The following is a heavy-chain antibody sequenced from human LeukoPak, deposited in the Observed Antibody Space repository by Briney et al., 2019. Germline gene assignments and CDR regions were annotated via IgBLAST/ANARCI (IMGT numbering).Heavy chain of an antibody. CDR2: IYYSGST. CDR1: GGSISSYY. J-gene: IGHJ3*02. V-gene: IGHV4-59*01. D-gene: IGHD2-15*01. Sequence: SETLSLTCTVSGGSISSYYWGWIRQPPGKGLEWIGYIYYSGSTNYNPSLKSRVTISVDTSKNQFSLKLSSVTAADTAVYYCARDIHCSGGSCYPNDAFDIWGQGTMVTVSS. CDR3: ARDIHCSGGSCYPNDAFDI.